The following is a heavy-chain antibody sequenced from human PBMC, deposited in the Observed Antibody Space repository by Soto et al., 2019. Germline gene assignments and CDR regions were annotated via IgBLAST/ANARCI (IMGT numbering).Heavy chain of an antibody. CDR2: IYYSGST. Sequence: LSLTCTVSGGSISSGDYYWSWIRQPPGKGLEWIGYIYYSGSTYYNPSLKSRVTISVDTSKNQFSLKLSSVTAADTAVYYCARGGRRSPGMDVWGQGTTVTVSS. CDR3: ARGGRRSPGMDV. CDR1: GGSISSGDYY. V-gene: IGHV4-30-4*01. J-gene: IGHJ6*02.